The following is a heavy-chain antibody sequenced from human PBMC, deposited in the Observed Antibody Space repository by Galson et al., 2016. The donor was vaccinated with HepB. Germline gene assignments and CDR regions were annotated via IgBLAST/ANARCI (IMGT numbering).Heavy chain of an antibody. J-gene: IGHJ1*01. CDR3: AGGDGGDLRH. CDR1: GFTFSTYT. D-gene: IGHD4-17*01. V-gene: IGHV3-48*02. CDR2: ISSRSSTM. Sequence: LRLSCAASGFTFSTYTMSWVRQAPGKGLDWVAYISSRSSTMYYAHSVRGRFTISRDNAKNSLFLQMNSLRDEDTAIYFCAGGDGGDLRHWGQGTLVTVSS.